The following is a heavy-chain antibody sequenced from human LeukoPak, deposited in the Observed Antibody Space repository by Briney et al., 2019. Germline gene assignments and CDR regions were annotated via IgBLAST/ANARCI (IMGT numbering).Heavy chain of an antibody. CDR3: AKTSWDIVVVPAAIYYYYYGMDV. J-gene: IGHJ6*02. D-gene: IGHD2-2*01. CDR2: ISGSGGST. CDR1: EFTFSSYA. Sequence: PGGSLRLSCAASEFTFSSYAMSWVRQAPGKGLEWVSAISGSGGSTYYADSVKGRFTISSDNSKNTLYLQMNSLRAEDTAVYYCAKTSWDIVVVPAAIYYYYYGMDVWGQGTTVTVSS. V-gene: IGHV3-23*01.